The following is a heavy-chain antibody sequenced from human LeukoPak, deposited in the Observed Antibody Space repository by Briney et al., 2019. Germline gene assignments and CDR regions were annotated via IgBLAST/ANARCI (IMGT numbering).Heavy chain of an antibody. CDR3: ARVRHDPLEYGYYMDV. CDR2: INHSGST. CDR1: GGSFSGYY. Sequence: SETLSLTCAVYGGSFSGYYWSWIRQPPGKGLEWIGEINHSGSTNYNPSLKSRVTISVDTSKNQLSLKVNSVTAADTGVYYCARVRHDPLEYGYYMDVWGKGTTVTVSS. J-gene: IGHJ6*03. D-gene: IGHD3-3*01. V-gene: IGHV4-34*01.